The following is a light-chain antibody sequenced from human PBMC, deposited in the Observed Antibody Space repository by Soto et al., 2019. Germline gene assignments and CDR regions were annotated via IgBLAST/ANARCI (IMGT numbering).Light chain of an antibody. Sequence: QSVLTQPASVSGSPGQSITISCTGTSSDVGGYNYVSWYQQHPGKAPKLMIYDVSNRPSGVSNRFSGSKSGNTASLIISGLQAEDEADYYCSSYTSSSTLDVLFGGGTKLTVL. CDR1: SSDVGGYNY. J-gene: IGLJ2*01. CDR2: DVS. CDR3: SSYTSSSTLDVL. V-gene: IGLV2-14*01.